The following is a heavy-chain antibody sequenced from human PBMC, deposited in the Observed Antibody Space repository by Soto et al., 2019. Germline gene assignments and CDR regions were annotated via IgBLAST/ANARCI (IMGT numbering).Heavy chain of an antibody. J-gene: IGHJ4*02. CDR1: GFSLSTSGVG. CDR2: IYWDDDK. D-gene: IGHD3-22*01. CDR3: AHSAYYYDSSGYFEPFDY. Sequence: QITLKESGPTLVKPTQTLTLTCTFSGFSLSTSGVGVGWIRQPPGKALEWLALIYWDDDKRYSPSLKSRLTITKDTSKNQVVLTMTNMDPVDTATYYCAHSAYYYDSSGYFEPFDYWGQGTLVTVSS. V-gene: IGHV2-5*02.